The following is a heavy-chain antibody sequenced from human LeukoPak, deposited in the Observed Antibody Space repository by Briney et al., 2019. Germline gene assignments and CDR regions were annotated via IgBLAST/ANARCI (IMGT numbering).Heavy chain of an antibody. Sequence: ASVKVSCKASGYTFTSYYMHWVRQAPGQGLEWMGWINPNSGGTNYAQKFQGRVTMTRDTSISTAYMELSRLRSDDTAVYYCARSDLGVDAFDIWGQGTMVTVSS. D-gene: IGHD3-16*01. V-gene: IGHV1-2*02. CDR3: ARSDLGVDAFDI. J-gene: IGHJ3*02. CDR1: GYTFTSYY. CDR2: INPNSGGT.